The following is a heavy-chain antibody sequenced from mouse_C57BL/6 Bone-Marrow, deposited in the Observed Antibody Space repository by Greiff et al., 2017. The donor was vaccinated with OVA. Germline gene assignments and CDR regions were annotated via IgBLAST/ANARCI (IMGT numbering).Heavy chain of an antibody. D-gene: IGHD1-1*01. CDR2: ISNGGGST. CDR1: GFTFSDYY. Sequence: EVQLQQSGGGLVQPGGSLKLSCAASGFTFSDYYMYWVRQTPEKRLEWVAYISNGGGSTYYPDTVKGRFTISRDNAKNTLYLQMSRLKSEDTAMCYCARHGYYGSSPYYAMDYWGQGTSVTVSS. J-gene: IGHJ4*01. V-gene: IGHV5-12*01. CDR3: ARHGYYGSSPYYAMDY.